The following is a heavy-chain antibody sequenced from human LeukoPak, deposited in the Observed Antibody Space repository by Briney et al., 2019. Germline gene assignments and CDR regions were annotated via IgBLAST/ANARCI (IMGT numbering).Heavy chain of an antibody. CDR3: AIMGGYCSSTSCKDDY. Sequence: ASVRVSCKASGYTFTSYYMHWVRQAPGQGLEWMGWINPNSGGTNCAQKFQGRVTMTRDTSISTAYMELSRLRSDDTAVYYCAIMGGYCSSTSCKDDYWGQGTLVTVSS. D-gene: IGHD2-2*01. CDR2: INPNSGGT. V-gene: IGHV1-2*02. CDR1: GYTFTSYY. J-gene: IGHJ4*02.